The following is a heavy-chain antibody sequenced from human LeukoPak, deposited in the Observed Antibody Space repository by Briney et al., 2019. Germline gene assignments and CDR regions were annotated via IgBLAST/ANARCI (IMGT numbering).Heavy chain of an antibody. Sequence: GGSLTLSCAGSGFTFSTYEMNWLRQAPGKGLEWVSYIGSRPTTTYYADSVRGRFTISRDNSKNTLYLQMSSLRPDDTAVYYCVRTYDENPLGWFDPWGQGTMVTVSS. CDR1: GFTFSTYE. D-gene: IGHD5-12*01. CDR2: IGSRPTTT. CDR3: VRTYDENPLGWFDP. V-gene: IGHV3-48*01. J-gene: IGHJ5*02.